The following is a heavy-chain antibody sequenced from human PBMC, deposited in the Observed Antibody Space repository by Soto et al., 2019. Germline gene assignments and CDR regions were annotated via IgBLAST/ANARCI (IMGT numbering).Heavy chain of an antibody. CDR3: ARGRYGDY. CDR2: ISAHKGNT. Sequence: QVHLLQSGAEVKKPGASVKVSCQGSGYAFTTYGITWVRQAPGQGLEWMGWISAHKGNTNYAQKLQGRVTVTRDTSTSTAYMELRSLRYDDTAVYYCARGRYGDYWGQGALVTVSS. J-gene: IGHJ4*02. V-gene: IGHV1-18*01. D-gene: IGHD1-1*01. CDR1: GYAFTTYG.